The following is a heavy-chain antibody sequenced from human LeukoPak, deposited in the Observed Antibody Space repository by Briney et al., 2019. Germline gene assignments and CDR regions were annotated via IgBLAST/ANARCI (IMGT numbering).Heavy chain of an antibody. Sequence: SETLSLTCTVSGGSISSCYWSWIRQPPGKGLEWIGYIYYSGSTNYNPSLKSRVTISVDTSKNQFSLKLSSVTAADTAVYYCARGRRDGYNRDFDLWGRGTLVTVSS. CDR1: GGSISSCY. J-gene: IGHJ2*01. V-gene: IGHV4-59*08. CDR2: IYYSGST. D-gene: IGHD5-24*01. CDR3: ARGRRDGYNRDFDL.